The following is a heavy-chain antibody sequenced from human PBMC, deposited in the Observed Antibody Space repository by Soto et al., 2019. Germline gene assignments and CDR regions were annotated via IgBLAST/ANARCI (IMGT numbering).Heavy chain of an antibody. CDR1: GGSISSYY. Sequence: SETLSLTCTVSGGSISSYYWSWIRQPPGKGLEWIGYIYYSGSTNYNPSLKSRVTISVDTSKNQFSLKLSSVTAADTAVYYCARVPTTVTTNYYYYMDVWGKGTTVTVSS. CDR2: IYYSGST. CDR3: ARVPTTVTTNYYYYMDV. V-gene: IGHV4-59*01. J-gene: IGHJ6*03. D-gene: IGHD4-17*01.